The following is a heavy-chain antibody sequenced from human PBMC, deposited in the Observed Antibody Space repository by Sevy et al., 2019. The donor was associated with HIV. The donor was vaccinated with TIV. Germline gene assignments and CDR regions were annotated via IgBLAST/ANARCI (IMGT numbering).Heavy chain of an antibody. Sequence: ASVKVSCKASGYTFTSYDIHWVRQATGQGLEWMGWMNPNSGNTGYAQKFQGRVTMTRNTSISTAYMELSSLRSEDTAVYYCAREERKAAAGTYYYYGMDVWGQGTTVTVSS. D-gene: IGHD6-13*01. V-gene: IGHV1-8*01. CDR2: MNPNSGNT. CDR3: AREERKAAAGTYYYYGMDV. J-gene: IGHJ6*02. CDR1: GYTFTSYD.